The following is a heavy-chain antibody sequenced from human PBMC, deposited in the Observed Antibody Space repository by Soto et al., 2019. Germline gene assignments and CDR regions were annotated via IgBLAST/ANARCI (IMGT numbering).Heavy chain of an antibody. J-gene: IGHJ4*02. D-gene: IGHD3-16*02. CDR1: GKSFDNFA. V-gene: IGHV1-3*01. CDR3: ARAKYDYIWGSYHPFDQ. CDR2: INVGDDKT. Sequence: QVQLVQSGAEVKKPGASVRPSCKVSGKSFDNFAVHWVRQTPGQRPEWMGRINVGDDKTKYSEKFQGRVIVSYDTSATTAYMELRALSSEDTAVYYCARAKYDYIWGSYHPFDQWAQGAQVTVAS.